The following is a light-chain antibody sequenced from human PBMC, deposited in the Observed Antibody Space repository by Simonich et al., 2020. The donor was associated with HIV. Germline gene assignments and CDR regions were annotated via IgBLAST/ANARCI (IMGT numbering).Light chain of an antibody. CDR3: QQYNDSPT. Sequence: VLKQSPGTLALSPGERPTRSCRASQSGRGNLACYQHKPDQAPRLLIYGASTRATGTPARFSGGCSGTEFTLTISSKQSDDSAVYYCQQYNDSPTFGQGTKVQIK. J-gene: IGKJ1*01. CDR2: GAS. V-gene: IGKV3-15*01. CDR1: QSGRGN.